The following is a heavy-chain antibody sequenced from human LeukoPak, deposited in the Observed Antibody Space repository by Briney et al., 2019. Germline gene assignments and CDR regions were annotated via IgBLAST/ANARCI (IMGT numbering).Heavy chain of an antibody. D-gene: IGHD3-22*01. V-gene: IGHV3-48*03. J-gene: IGHJ4*02. CDR1: GFTFSSYE. CDR2: ISSSGNTI. CDR3: ARALYDSSGYYDY. Sequence: GESLRLSCAASGFTFSSYEMTWVRQAPGKGLEWVSYISSSGNTIYYADSVKGRFTISRDNAKNSLYLQMNSLRAEDTAVYYCARALYDSSGYYDYWGQGTLVTVSS.